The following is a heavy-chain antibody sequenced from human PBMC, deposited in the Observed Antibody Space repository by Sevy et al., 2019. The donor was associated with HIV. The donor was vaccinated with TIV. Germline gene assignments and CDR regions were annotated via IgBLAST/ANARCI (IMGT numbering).Heavy chain of an antibody. CDR1: GASISNSNYY. CDR3: ARRSAAPPNCFDP. D-gene: IGHD6-6*01. V-gene: IGHV4-39*01. J-gene: IGHJ5*02. CDR2: IYYRGNT. Sequence: SETLSLTCTVSGASISNSNYYWGWIRQPPGKGLEWIGDIYYRGNTNYNPSLKSRVTISVDTSKNQFSLKVKSVTAADTAVYYCARRSAAPPNCFDPWGQGTLVTVSS.